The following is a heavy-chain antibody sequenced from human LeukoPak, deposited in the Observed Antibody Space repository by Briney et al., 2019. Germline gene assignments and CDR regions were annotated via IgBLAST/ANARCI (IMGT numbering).Heavy chain of an antibody. CDR3: ARDKVDYDFWSGYLNWFDP. D-gene: IGHD3-3*01. V-gene: IGHV4-34*01. Sequence: SETLSLTCAVYGGSFSGYYWSWIRQPPGKGLEWIGEINHSGSTNYNPSLKSRVTISVDTSKNQFSLKLSSVTAADTAVYYCARDKVDYDFWSGYLNWFDPWGQGTLVTVSS. CDR2: INHSGST. J-gene: IGHJ5*02. CDR1: GGSFSGYY.